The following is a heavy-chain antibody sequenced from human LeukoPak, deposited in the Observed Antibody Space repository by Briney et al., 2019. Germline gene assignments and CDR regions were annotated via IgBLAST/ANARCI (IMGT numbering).Heavy chain of an antibody. CDR3: ARGRGWVDH. CDR1: GFTFSSYW. Sequence: GVLRLSCAASGFTFSSYWMSWVRQAPGKGLEWVANIKQDGSEKYYVDSVKGRFTISRDNARNSVYLQLNSLRGEDTALYYCARGRGWVDHWGQGTLVTVSS. CDR2: IKQDGSEK. V-gene: IGHV3-7*01. J-gene: IGHJ4*02. D-gene: IGHD3-16*01.